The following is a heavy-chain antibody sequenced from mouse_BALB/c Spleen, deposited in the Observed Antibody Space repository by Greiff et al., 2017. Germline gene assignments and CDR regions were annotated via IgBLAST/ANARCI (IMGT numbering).Heavy chain of an antibody. CDR1: GYTFTDYW. D-gene: IGHD1-1*01. J-gene: IGHJ4*01. CDR2: IDTSDSYT. Sequence: VQLQQPGAELVMPGASVKMSCKASGYTFTDYWMHWVKQRPGQGLEWIGAIDTSDSYTSYNQKFKGKATLTVDESSSTAYMQLSSLTSEDSAVYYCARGVGDYGSSYAMDYWGQGTSVTVSS. CDR3: ARGVGDYGSSYAMDY. V-gene: IGHV1-69*01.